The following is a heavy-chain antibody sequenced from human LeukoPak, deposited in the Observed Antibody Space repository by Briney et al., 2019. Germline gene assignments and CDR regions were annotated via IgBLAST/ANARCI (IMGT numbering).Heavy chain of an antibody. CDR1: GGTFSSYA. V-gene: IGHV1-69*01. J-gene: IGHJ4*02. D-gene: IGHD3-16*01. CDR3: ARDLGESTFDY. CDR2: IIPIFGTA. Sequence: ASVKVSCKASGGTFSSYAIGWGRQAPGQGLEWMGGIIPIFGTANYAQKFQGRVTITADESTSTAYMELSSLRSEDTAVYYCARDLGESTFDYWGQGTLVTVSS.